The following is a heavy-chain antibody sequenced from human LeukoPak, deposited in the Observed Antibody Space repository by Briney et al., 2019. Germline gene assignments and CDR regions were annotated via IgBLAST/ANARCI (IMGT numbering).Heavy chain of an antibody. Sequence: GGSLRLSCTSSGFSFGDYSMTWVRQAPGKGLECVGFIRSKAYGGTTEYAASVKGRFTISRDDSKSIAYLQMNSLKTEDTAVYHCASRSGRQWLPYFDYWGQGTLVTVSS. CDR3: ASRSGRQWLPYFDY. CDR1: GFSFGDYS. CDR2: IRSKAYGGTT. D-gene: IGHD1-26*01. V-gene: IGHV3-49*04. J-gene: IGHJ4*02.